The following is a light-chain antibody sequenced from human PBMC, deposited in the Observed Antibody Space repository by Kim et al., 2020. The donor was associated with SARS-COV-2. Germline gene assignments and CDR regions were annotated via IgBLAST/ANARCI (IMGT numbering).Light chain of an antibody. Sequence: EIVLTQSPATLSLSPGERATLSCRASQDVGSSLAWYQQKPGQSPRLLIYDASKRATGIPARFSGSGSGTDFTLTISSLEPDDFATYYCQYTVTFGQGSTLGI. CDR1: QDVGSS. V-gene: IGKV3-11*01. J-gene: IGKJ2*01. CDR2: DAS. CDR3: QYTVT.